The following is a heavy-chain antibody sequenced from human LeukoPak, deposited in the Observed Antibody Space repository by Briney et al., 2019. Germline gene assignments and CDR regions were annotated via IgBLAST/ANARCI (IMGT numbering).Heavy chain of an antibody. J-gene: IGHJ3*02. CDR2: IITIFGIA. Sequence: SVTLSCTASGGTFSIYAISWVRQPPGQGLEWMGRIITIFGIANYSQKFQGRVTITADKSTSTAYMELSSLRSEDTAVYYGARDRTYYYDRVSPEDAFDIWGQGTMVTVSS. V-gene: IGHV1-69*04. D-gene: IGHD3-22*01. CDR3: ARDRTYYYDRVSPEDAFDI. CDR1: GGTFSIYA.